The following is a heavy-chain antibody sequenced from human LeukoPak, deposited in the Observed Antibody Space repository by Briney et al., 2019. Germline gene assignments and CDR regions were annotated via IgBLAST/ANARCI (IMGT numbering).Heavy chain of an antibody. J-gene: IGHJ5*02. V-gene: IGHV5-51*01. CDR2: IYPGDSDT. D-gene: IGHD3-10*01. CDR3: AISGYYYGSGKGSDWFDP. CDR1: GYSFTSYW. Sequence: GESLKISCKGSGYSFTSYWIGWVRQMPGKGLEWMGIIYPGDSDTRHSPSFQGQVTISADKSISTAYLQWSSLKASDTAMYYCAISGYYYGSGKGSDWFDPWGQGTLVTVSS.